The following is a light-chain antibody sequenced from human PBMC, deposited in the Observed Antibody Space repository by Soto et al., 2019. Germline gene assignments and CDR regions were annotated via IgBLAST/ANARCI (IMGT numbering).Light chain of an antibody. Sequence: QSVLTQPASVSGSPGQSITISCTGTSSDVGGYNYVSWYQQHPGKAPKLMIYDVSNRPSGVSNRFSGSKSGNTASLTISGLPAEDEADYYCSSYTSSSTLEVFGGGTQLTVL. CDR2: DVS. CDR1: SSDVGGYNY. V-gene: IGLV2-14*01. J-gene: IGLJ3*02. CDR3: SSYTSSSTLEV.